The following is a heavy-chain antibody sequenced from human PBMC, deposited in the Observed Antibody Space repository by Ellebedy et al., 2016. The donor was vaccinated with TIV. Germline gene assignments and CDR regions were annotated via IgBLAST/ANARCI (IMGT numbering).Heavy chain of an antibody. D-gene: IGHD5-12*01. J-gene: IGHJ5*02. CDR2: ISGSGDET. V-gene: IGHV3-23*01. CDR1: GGSISGYY. CDR3: AKAVRVPGGLRHTGNAAPES. Sequence: PSETLSLTCTVSGGSISGYYWSWIRQAPGKGLQWVSGISGSGDETFLADSVKGRFSVSRDNSKKTLFLQMNSLRAEDTAIYYCAKAVRVPGGLRHTGNAAPESWGQGTLVSVSS.